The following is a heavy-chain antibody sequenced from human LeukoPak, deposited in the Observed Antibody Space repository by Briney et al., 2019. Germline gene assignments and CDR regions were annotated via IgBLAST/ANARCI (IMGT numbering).Heavy chain of an antibody. Sequence: GGSLRLSCAASGFTFSSYGMHWVRQAPGKGLEWVAVISYDGSNKYYADSVKGRFTISSDNSKNTLYLQMNSLRAEDTAVYYCAKEDAAAGTYDYWGQGTLVTVSS. CDR2: ISYDGSNK. J-gene: IGHJ4*02. V-gene: IGHV3-30*18. D-gene: IGHD6-13*01. CDR3: AKEDAAAGTYDY. CDR1: GFTFSSYG.